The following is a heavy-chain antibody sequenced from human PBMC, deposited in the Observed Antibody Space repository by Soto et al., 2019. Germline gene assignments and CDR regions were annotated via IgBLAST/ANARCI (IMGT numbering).Heavy chain of an antibody. V-gene: IGHV3-30*18. D-gene: IGHD3-9*01. Sequence: LRLSCAASGFTFSSYGMHWVRQAPGKGLEWVAVISYDGSNKYYADSVKGRFTISRDNSKNTLYLQMNSLRAEDTAVYYCAKDRQIRYFDWLLDYFDYWGQGTLVTVSS. CDR3: AKDRQIRYFDWLLDYFDY. CDR1: GFTFSSYG. CDR2: ISYDGSNK. J-gene: IGHJ4*02.